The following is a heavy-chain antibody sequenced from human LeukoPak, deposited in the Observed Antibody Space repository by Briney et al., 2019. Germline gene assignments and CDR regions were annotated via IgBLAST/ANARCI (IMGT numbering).Heavy chain of an antibody. CDR2: INHSGST. V-gene: IGHV4-34*01. J-gene: IGHJ4*02. CDR3: AGHYGSGFDY. Sequence: SETLSLTCAVYGGSFSGYYWSWIRQPPGKGLEWIGEINHSGSTNYNPSLKSRVTMSVDTSRNQFSLELSSVTAADTAVYYCAGHYGSGFDYWGQGTLVTVSS. CDR1: GGSFSGYY. D-gene: IGHD3-10*01.